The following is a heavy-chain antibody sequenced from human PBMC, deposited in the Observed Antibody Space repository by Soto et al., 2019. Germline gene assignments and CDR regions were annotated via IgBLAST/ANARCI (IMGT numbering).Heavy chain of an antibody. Sequence: GGSMRLAFSASRFPFDNYTMHWVRHDPGKGLEWVSLISWDGGSTYYADSVKGRFTISRDNSKNSLYLQMNSLRTEDTALYYCAKDTPGWCSSTSCSYYYYYGMDVWGQGTTVTVSS. V-gene: IGHV3-43*01. J-gene: IGHJ6*02. CDR2: ISWDGGST. CDR1: RFPFDNYT. D-gene: IGHD2-2*01. CDR3: AKDTPGWCSSTSCSYYYYYGMDV.